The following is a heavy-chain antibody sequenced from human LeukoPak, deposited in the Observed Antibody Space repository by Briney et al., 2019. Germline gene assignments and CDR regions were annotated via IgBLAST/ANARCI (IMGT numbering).Heavy chain of an antibody. CDR2: ISAYNGNT. CDR1: GYTFTSYG. D-gene: IGHD4-17*01. V-gene: IGHV1-18*01. J-gene: IGHJ4*02. CDR3: ARDRENDYGDYSHYFDY. Sequence: GASVNVSCKASGYTFTSYGISWVRQAPGQGLEWMGWISAYNGNTNYAQKLQGRVTMTTDTSTSTAYMELRSLRSDDTAVYCCARDRENDYGDYSHYFDYWGQGTLVTVSS.